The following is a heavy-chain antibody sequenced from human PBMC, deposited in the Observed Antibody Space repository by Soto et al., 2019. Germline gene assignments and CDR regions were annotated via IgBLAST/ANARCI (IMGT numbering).Heavy chain of an antibody. J-gene: IGHJ4*02. CDR3: ARGQGSYSWIIDH. V-gene: IGHV1-3*01. Sequence: QVQLVQSATEVKKPGASVKVSCKGSGYTFSSYALHWVRQAPGQRLEWMGWNNAGNGDTRYSQKFQDRVTITRDTSATTVYMEVSSLRAEDTAVYYCARGQGSYSWIIDHWGQGTLVTVSS. CDR2: NNAGNGDT. D-gene: IGHD1-1*01. CDR1: GYTFSSYA.